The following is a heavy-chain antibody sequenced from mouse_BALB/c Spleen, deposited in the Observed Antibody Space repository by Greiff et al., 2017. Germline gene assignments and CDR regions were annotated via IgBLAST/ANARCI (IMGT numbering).Heavy chain of an antibody. Sequence: VKLQQSGPGLVAPSQSLSITCTVSGFSLSRYSVHWVRQPPGKGLEWLGKIWGGGSTDYNSALKSRLSISKDNSKSQVFLIMNSLQTDDTAMYYCTRTYGSSYEDYIDYWGQGTSLTVAS. CDR2: IWGGGST. CDR3: TRTYGSSYEDYIDY. D-gene: IGHD1-1*01. J-gene: IGHJ2*02. CDR1: GFSLSRYS. V-gene: IGHV2-6-4*01.